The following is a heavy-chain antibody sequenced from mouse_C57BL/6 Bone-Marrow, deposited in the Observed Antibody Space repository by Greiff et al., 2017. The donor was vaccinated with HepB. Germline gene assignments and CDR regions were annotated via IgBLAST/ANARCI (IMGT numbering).Heavy chain of an antibody. CDR1: GYAFSSSW. CDR3: AVYGNYDY. J-gene: IGHJ2*01. D-gene: IGHD2-1*01. Sequence: QVQLQQSGPELVKPGASVKISCKASGYAFSSSWMNWVKQRPGKGIEWIGRIYPGDGDTNYNGKFKGKATLTADKSSSTAYMQLSSLTSEDSAVYFCAVYGNYDYWGQGTTLTVSS. CDR2: IYPGDGDT. V-gene: IGHV1-82*01.